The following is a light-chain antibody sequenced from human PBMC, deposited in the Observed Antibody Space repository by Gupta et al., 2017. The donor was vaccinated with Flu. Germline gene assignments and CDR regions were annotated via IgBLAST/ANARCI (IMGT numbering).Light chain of an antibody. CDR3: AAWDDSLNGHYV. CDR1: SSNIGSNY. J-gene: IGLJ1*01. V-gene: IGLV1-44*01. Sequence: VTISCSGSSSNIGSNYVNWYQQVPGTAPKHLIYGNNQRPSGVPDRFSGSKSGTSASPAISGLQSGDEADDYCAAWDDSLNGHYVFGTGTKVTVL. CDR2: GNN.